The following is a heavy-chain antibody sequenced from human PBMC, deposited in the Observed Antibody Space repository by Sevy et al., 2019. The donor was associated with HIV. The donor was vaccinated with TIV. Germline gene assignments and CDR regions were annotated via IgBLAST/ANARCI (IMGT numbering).Heavy chain of an antibody. J-gene: IGHJ4*02. Sequence: GGSLRLSCEASGFTFSNYGMHWVRQAPGKGLEWVAIISHDGSNKYYADSVKGRFTISRDNSKHSLYLQMNSLRPEDNGVYYCAKDISGASSSWSFDYWGQGTLVTVSS. V-gene: IGHV3-30*18. D-gene: IGHD6-19*01. CDR3: AKDISGASSSWSFDY. CDR1: GFTFSNYG. CDR2: ISHDGSNK.